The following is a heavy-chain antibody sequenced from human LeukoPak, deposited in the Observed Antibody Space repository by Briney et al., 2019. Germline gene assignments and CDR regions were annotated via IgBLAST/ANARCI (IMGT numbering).Heavy chain of an antibody. V-gene: IGHV3-9*01. CDR3: AKDAWVGSSGYPFDY. CDR2: ISWNSGSI. Sequence: PGGSLRLSCAASGFTFDDYAMHWVRQAPGKGLEWVSGISWNSGSIGYADSVKGRFTTSRDNAKNSLYLQMNSLRAEDTAVYYCAKDAWVGSSGYPFDYWGQGTLLTVSS. CDR1: GFTFDDYA. D-gene: IGHD3-22*01. J-gene: IGHJ4*02.